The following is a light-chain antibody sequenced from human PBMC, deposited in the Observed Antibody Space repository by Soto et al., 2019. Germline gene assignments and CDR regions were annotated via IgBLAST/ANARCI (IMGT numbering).Light chain of an antibody. CDR1: QSVSSSY. J-gene: IGKJ1*01. V-gene: IGKV3-20*01. Sequence: EIVLTQSPDTLSLSPGARATLSCRASQSVSSSYLAWYQQTPGQAPRLLIYGTSNRATGIPDRFSGSGSGTDFTLSISRLEPEDFAVYYCPQYGNSRWTFGQGTKVEIK. CDR2: GTS. CDR3: PQYGNSRWT.